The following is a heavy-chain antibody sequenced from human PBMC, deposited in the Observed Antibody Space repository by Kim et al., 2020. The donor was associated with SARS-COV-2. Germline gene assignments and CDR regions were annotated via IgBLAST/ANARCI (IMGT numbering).Heavy chain of an antibody. V-gene: IGHV3-30*07. CDR3: ARDLTYYYDSTPDY. J-gene: IGHJ4*02. D-gene: IGHD3-22*01. Sequence: ADSVKGRFTIPRDNSKNTLYLQMNRLRAEDTAVYYCARDLTYYYDSTPDYWGQGTLVTVSS.